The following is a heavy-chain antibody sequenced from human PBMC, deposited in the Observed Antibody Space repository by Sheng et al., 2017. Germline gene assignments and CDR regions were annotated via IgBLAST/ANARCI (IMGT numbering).Heavy chain of an antibody. Sequence: QVQLVESGGGLVKPGGSVRLSCAASGFSFTQYYMTWIRQAPGKGPEWLSHISGRGGSIYYADSVKGRFTISRDNANNSLFLQMDSLTVEDTAVYYCARESSLDVFDLWGRGTLVTVSS. CDR1: GFSFTQYY. CDR3: ARESSLDVFDL. CDR2: ISGRGGSI. J-gene: IGHJ2*01. D-gene: IGHD2-2*03. V-gene: IGHV3-11*04.